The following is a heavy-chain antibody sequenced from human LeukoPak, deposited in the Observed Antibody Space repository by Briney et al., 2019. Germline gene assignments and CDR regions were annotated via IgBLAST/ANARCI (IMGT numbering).Heavy chain of an antibody. CDR3: ARAYCSSTSCYANWFDP. V-gene: IGHV4-34*01. D-gene: IGHD2-2*01. Sequence: SETLSLTCAVYVGSFSGYYWSCIRQPPGKGLEWIGEINHSGSTNYNPPLKSRVTISVATSKNQFSLKLSTVTPAATAVYYCARAYCSSTSCYANWFDPWGQGTLVTVSS. CDR2: INHSGST. J-gene: IGHJ5*02. CDR1: VGSFSGYY.